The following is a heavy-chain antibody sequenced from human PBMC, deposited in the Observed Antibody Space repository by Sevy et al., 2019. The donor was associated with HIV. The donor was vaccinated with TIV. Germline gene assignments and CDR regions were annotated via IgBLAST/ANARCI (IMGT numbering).Heavy chain of an antibody. Sequence: ASVKVSCKASGYTFTSYGISWVRQAPGQGLAGMGWISDYNIETNYAQKFQGRVTMTTDTSTSTAYMELRSLRSDDTAVYYCARVLWGSGYFDYWGQGTLVTVSS. D-gene: IGHD7-27*01. J-gene: IGHJ4*02. CDR3: ARVLWGSGYFDY. CDR2: ISDYNIET. CDR1: GYTFTSYG. V-gene: IGHV1-18*01.